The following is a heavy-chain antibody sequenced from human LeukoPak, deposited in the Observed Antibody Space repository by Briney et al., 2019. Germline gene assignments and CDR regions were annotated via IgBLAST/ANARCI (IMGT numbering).Heavy chain of an antibody. J-gene: IGHJ4*02. V-gene: IGHV3-43*02. CDR1: GFIFDNYA. CDR2: ISGDGGST. D-gene: IGHD6-19*01. CDR3: ARESETSGWYDY. Sequence: PGGSLTLSCAAPGFIFDNYAIHWVRQAPGKGLEWVSLISGDGGSTFYAGSVRGRFTISRDNTRKSLSLQMSSLRSEDTALYYCARESETSGWYDYWGQGTLVTVSS.